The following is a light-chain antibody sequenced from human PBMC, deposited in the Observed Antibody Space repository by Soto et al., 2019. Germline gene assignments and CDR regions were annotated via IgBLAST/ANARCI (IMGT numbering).Light chain of an antibody. V-gene: IGLV1-44*01. CDR3: AAWDDSLNGLVV. J-gene: IGLJ2*01. CDR1: NSNIGSNT. Sequence: QSVLTQPPSASGTPGQRVTISCSGRNSNIGSNTVNWYQQLPGTAPKLLIYSSNQRPSGVPDRFSGSKSGTSASLAISGLHSEDEADYYCAAWDDSLNGLVVFGGGIKLTVL. CDR2: SSN.